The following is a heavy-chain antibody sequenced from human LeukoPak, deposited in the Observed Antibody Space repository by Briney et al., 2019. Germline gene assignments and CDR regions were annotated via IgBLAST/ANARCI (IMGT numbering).Heavy chain of an antibody. CDR2: ISWNSRDI. CDR1: GFTFDDHA. CDR3: ARFRRSNSGYYRNYFDY. V-gene: IGHV3-9*01. D-gene: IGHD3-22*01. Sequence: PGGSLRLSCAASGFTFDDHAMHWVRQAPGKGLEWVSGISWNSRDIGYVDSVKGRFTISRDNAKNSLYLQMNSLRAEDTAVYYCARFRRSNSGYYRNYFDYWGQGTLVTVSS. J-gene: IGHJ4*02.